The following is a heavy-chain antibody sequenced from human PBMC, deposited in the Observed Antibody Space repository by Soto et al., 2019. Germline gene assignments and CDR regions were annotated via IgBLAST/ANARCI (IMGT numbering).Heavy chain of an antibody. CDR1: GGSISSSSYY. D-gene: IGHD4-17*01. J-gene: IGHJ4*02. V-gene: IGHV4-39*01. Sequence: SQTLSLPCPVSGGSISSSSYYWGWIRQPPGKGLEWIGSIYYSGSTYYNPSLKSRVTISVDTSKNQFSLKLSSVTAADTAVYYCARHADLTTYSSFDYWGQGTLVTVSS. CDR2: IYYSGST. CDR3: ARHADLTTYSSFDY.